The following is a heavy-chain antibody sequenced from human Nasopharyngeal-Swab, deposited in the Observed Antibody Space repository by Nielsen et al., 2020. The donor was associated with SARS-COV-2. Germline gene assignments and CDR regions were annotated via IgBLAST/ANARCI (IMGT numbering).Heavy chain of an antibody. V-gene: IGHV4-34*01. CDR3: ARGSVVPAAPAVDYFDY. D-gene: IGHD2-2*01. CDR2: INHSGST. J-gene: IGHJ4*02. Sequence: WIRQPPGKGLEWIGAINHSGSTNYNPSLKSRVTISVDTSKNQFSLKLSSVTAADTAVYYCARGSVVPAAPAVDYFDYWGQGTLVTASS.